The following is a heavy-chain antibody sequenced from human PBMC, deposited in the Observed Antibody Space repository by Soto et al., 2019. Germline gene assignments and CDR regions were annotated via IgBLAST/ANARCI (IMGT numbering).Heavy chain of an antibody. J-gene: IGHJ5*02. V-gene: IGHV4-31*03. CDR3: ARESLRKFNWFDP. CDR2: IYYSGST. Sequence: SETLSLTCTVSGGSISSGGYYWSWIRQHPGKGLEWIGYIYYSGSTYYNPSLKSRVTISVDTSKNQFSLKLSSVTAADTAVYYCARESLRKFNWFDPWGQGTLVTVS. CDR1: GGSISSGGYY.